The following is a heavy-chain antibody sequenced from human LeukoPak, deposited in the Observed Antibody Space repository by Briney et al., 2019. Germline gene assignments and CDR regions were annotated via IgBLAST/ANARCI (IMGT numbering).Heavy chain of an antibody. CDR3: ARDLLHRGYAFDI. J-gene: IGHJ3*02. D-gene: IGHD3-22*01. CDR2: IYSSGST. Sequence: SETLSLTCTVSSGSLSSGTYYWSWIRQPAGKGLEWIGRIYSSGSTNYNPSLNSRVTISVDTSKNQFSLKLSSVTAADTAVYYCARDLLHRGYAFDIWGRGTMVTVSS. V-gene: IGHV4-61*02. CDR1: SGSLSSGTYY.